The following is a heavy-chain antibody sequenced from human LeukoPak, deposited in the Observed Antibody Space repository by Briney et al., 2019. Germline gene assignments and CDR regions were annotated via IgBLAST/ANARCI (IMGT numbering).Heavy chain of an antibody. CDR1: GFTFSSYA. CDR3: AKGRDIVVEPAAMRAFDY. J-gene: IGHJ4*02. D-gene: IGHD2-2*01. Sequence: GSLRLSCAASGFTFSSYAMSWVRQAPGKGLEWVSAISGSGGGTYYADSVKGRFTISRDNSKNMLHLQMNSLRAEDTAVYYCAKGRDIVVEPAAMRAFDYWGQGTLVTVSS. V-gene: IGHV3-23*01. CDR2: ISGSGGGT.